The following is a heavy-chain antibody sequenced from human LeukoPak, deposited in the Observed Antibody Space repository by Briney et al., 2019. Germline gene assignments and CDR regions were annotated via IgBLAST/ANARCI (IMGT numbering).Heavy chain of an antibody. CDR2: IYYSGST. J-gene: IGHJ3*02. Sequence: SETLSLTCTVSGVSISSGGYYWSWIRQHPGKGLEWIVYIYYSGSTYYNPSLKSRITISVNTSKNQFSLKLSSVTAADTAVYYCARSGPVQWLRGAFDIWGQGTMVTVSS. CDR3: ARSGPVQWLRGAFDI. D-gene: IGHD5-12*01. V-gene: IGHV4-31*03. CDR1: GVSISSGGYY.